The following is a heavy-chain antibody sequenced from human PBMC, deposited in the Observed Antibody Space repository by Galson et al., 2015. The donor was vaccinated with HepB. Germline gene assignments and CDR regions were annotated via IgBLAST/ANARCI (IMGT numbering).Heavy chain of an antibody. J-gene: IGHJ4*02. CDR3: ARDRFDDYVWGSYRYEGFPSGFDY. CDR1: GFTFSSYS. CDR2: ISSSSSTI. V-gene: IGHV3-48*04. Sequence: SLRLSCAASGFTFSSYSMNWVRQAPGKGLEWVSYISSSSSTIYYADSVKGRFTISRDNAKNSLYLQMNSLRAEDTAVYYCARDRFDDYVWGSYRYEGFPSGFDYWGQGTLVTVSS. D-gene: IGHD3-16*02.